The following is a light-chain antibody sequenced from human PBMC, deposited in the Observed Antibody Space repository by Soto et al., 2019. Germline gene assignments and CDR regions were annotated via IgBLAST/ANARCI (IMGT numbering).Light chain of an antibody. V-gene: IGKV3-20*01. CDR3: HQFGYSPRT. CDR2: ATS. Sequence: EIVLTQSPATLSLSPGERATLSCRASQSVSTKLAWYQQKPGQAPRLLIFATSRRATDIPDRFSGSGSGTDFTLAIRRLEPEDFAVYYCHQFGYSPRTFGQGTKVDIK. J-gene: IGKJ1*01. CDR1: QSVSTK.